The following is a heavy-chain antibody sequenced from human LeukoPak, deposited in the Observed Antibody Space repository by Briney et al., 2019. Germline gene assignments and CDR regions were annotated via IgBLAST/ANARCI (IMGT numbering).Heavy chain of an antibody. D-gene: IGHD3-10*01. CDR2: IYYSGGT. V-gene: IGHV4-31*03. CDR1: GGSISSGGYY. Sequence: PSQTLSLTCTVSGGSISSGGYYWSWIRQHPGKGLEWIGYIYYSGGTYYNPSLKSRVTISVDTSKNQLSLKLSSVTAADTAVYYCARAVGSGSYNFDYWGQGTLVTVSS. CDR3: ARAVGSGSYNFDY. J-gene: IGHJ4*02.